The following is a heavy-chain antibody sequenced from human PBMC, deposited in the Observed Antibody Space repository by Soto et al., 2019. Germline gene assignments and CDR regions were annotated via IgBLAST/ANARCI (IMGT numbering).Heavy chain of an antibody. D-gene: IGHD5-12*01. Sequence: KTSETLSLTCTVSGGSISSSSYYWVWIRQPPGKGLEWIGSIYYSGSTYYNPSLKSRVTISVDTSKNQFSLKLSSVTAADTAVYYCARYLEMATEYYFDYWGQGTPVTVSS. J-gene: IGHJ4*02. CDR3: ARYLEMATEYYFDY. V-gene: IGHV4-39*01. CDR2: IYYSGST. CDR1: GGSISSSSYY.